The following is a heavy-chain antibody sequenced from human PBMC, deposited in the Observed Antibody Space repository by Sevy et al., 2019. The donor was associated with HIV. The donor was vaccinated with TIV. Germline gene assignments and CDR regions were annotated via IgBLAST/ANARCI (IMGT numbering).Heavy chain of an antibody. Sequence: ASVKVSCKASGGTFSTYGISWVRQAPGQGPEWMGGIIPILGTVNYAQKFQGRVTITADESTKTAYMELSSLRCEDTAVYCCARGGGNGWYYFDYWGQETLVTVSS. CDR3: ARGGGNGWYYFDY. D-gene: IGHD6-19*01. CDR2: IIPILGTV. CDR1: GGTFSTYG. V-gene: IGHV1-69*13. J-gene: IGHJ4*02.